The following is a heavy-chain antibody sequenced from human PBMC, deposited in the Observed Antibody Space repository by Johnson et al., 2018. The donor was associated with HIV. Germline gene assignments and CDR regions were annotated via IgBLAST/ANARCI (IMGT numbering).Heavy chain of an antibody. CDR2: INQDGSEN. CDR1: GFTFSIYW. Sequence: VQLVESGGGLVQSGGSLGLSCAANGFTFSIYWMAWVRQAPGKGLEWVANINQDGSENHYVDSVKGRFTISRDNAKNSLYLQVHNLRVEDTAVYYCARDVLGDGTYPPDAFDIWGQGTMVTVSS. CDR3: ARDVLGDGTYPPDAFDI. V-gene: IGHV3-7*04. D-gene: IGHD2-8*02. J-gene: IGHJ3*02.